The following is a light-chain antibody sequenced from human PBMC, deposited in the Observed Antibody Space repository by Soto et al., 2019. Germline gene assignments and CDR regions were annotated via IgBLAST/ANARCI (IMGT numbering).Light chain of an antibody. Sequence: EIVMTQSPATLSVSPGERATLSCRASQTVGSNLAWYQQKRGQAPRILIYDASTRATGIPARISGSGSVTDFTLTISSLQSKDFALYYCQQYNYWPRTFGQGSKLEIK. CDR2: DAS. V-gene: IGKV3D-15*01. J-gene: IGKJ2*01. CDR1: QTVGSN. CDR3: QQYNYWPRT.